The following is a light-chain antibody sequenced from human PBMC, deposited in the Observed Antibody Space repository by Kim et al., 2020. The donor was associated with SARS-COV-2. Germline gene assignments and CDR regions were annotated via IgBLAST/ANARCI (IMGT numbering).Light chain of an antibody. CDR3: QAWDSSTAHV. CDR2: QDS. J-gene: IGLJ2*01. V-gene: IGLV3-1*01. CDR1: ELGDKY. Sequence: SYELTQPPSVSVSPGQTANITCSGHELGDKYASWYQQRPDQSPVLVIYQDSERPSGISERFSGSNAGNTATLSISGTRAMDEAEYYCQAWDSSTAHVFGGGTQLTVL.